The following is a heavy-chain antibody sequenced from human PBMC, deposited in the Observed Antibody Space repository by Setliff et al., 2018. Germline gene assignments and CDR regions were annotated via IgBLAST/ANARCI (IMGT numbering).Heavy chain of an antibody. Sequence: GASVKVSCKASGGTFSSYAISWVRQVPGRGLEWMGWINPKSGGTWYAQKLQDRVTMTRDTSISTAHMELSSLRSDDTAVYYCARDGISWLMWFDPWGQGTLVTVSS. CDR2: INPKSGGT. V-gene: IGHV1-2*02. CDR3: ARDGISWLMWFDP. CDR1: GGTFSSYA. D-gene: IGHD3-16*01. J-gene: IGHJ5*02.